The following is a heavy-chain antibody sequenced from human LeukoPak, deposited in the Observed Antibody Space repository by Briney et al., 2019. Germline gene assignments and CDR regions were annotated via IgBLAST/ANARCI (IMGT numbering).Heavy chain of an antibody. CDR3: AGERGAAAPPYYYYYMDV. J-gene: IGHJ6*03. D-gene: IGHD6-6*01. CDR1: GYTFISYG. CDR2: ISAYNGNT. V-gene: IGHV1-18*01. Sequence: GASVKVSCKASGYTFISYGISWVRQAPGQGLEWMGWISAYNGNTNYAQKLQGRVTMTTDTSTSTAYMELRSLRSDDTAVYYCAGERGAAAPPYYYYYMDVWGKETTVTVSS.